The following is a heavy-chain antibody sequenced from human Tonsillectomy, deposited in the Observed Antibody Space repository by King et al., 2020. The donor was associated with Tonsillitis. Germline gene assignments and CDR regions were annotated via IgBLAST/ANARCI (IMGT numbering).Heavy chain of an antibody. CDR1: DFTVSDHY. J-gene: IGHJ4*02. CDR2: IYRAGST. Sequence: VQLVESGGGLIQPGGSLRLSCAASDFTVSDHYMTWVRQAPGKGLEWVSIIYRAGSTHYADSVKGRLIISRDDSKNTLYLQMHSLRADDTAVYYCASGGTVIFGAAEYYCDFWGQGALGTVSS. D-gene: IGHD3-10*01. CDR3: ASGGTVIFGAAEYYCDF. V-gene: IGHV3-53*01.